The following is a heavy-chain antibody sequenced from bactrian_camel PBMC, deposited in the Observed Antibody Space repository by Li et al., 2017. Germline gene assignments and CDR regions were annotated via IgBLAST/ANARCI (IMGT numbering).Heavy chain of an antibody. CDR3: AADRSHGGSWYGVDFGY. CDR1: GYIYSLCG. J-gene: IGHJ6*01. D-gene: IGHD6*01. CDR2: VSGNGVR. Sequence: QVQLVESGGGTVQAGGSLKLTCVPSGYIYSLCGMAWFRQAPGKERQLVASVSGNGVRDYTEAVQGRATISRDNAKNTVYLLMNSLKPEDTAVYYCAADRSHGGSWYGVDFGYWGQGTQVTVS. V-gene: IGHV3-3*01.